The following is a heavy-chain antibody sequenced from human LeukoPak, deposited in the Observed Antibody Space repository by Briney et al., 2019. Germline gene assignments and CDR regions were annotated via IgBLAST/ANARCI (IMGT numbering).Heavy chain of an antibody. Sequence: PGGSLRLSCAASGFTFSSYGMHWVRQAPGKGLEWVAVISYDGSNKYYADSVEGRFTISRDNSKNTLYLQMNSLRAEDTALYYCARGLVYSFGYGIDYWGQGTLVTVSS. CDR2: ISYDGSNK. CDR3: ARGLVYSFGYGIDY. V-gene: IGHV3-33*05. D-gene: IGHD5-18*01. J-gene: IGHJ4*02. CDR1: GFTFSSYG.